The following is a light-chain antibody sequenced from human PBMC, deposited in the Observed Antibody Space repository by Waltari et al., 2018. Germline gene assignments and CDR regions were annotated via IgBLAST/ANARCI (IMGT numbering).Light chain of an antibody. V-gene: IGLV3-25*03. Sequence: SYELTQPPSVSVSPGQTATITCSGDALPKQYAFWYQQKPGQAPVLVTNKATGRPSGFPDRFSGSTSGTTATLTISGVQAEDEADYYCQSADSTSTHVVFCGGTKLTVL. CDR1: ALPKQY. J-gene: IGLJ2*01. CDR2: KAT. CDR3: QSADSTSTHVV.